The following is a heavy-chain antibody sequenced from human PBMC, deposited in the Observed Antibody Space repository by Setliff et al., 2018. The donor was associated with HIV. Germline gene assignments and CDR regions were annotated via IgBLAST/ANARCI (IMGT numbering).Heavy chain of an antibody. CDR1: GGSLGGYY. CDR2: IYYSGST. J-gene: IGHJ4*02. V-gene: IGHV4-59*01. Sequence: PSETLSLTCAVHGGSLGGYYWSWIRQPPGKGLEWIGNIYYSGSTKYNPSLKSRVTISVDTSKNQFSLKVSSVTAADTAVYYCARDTGKSSGLDYWGQGTLVTVSS. D-gene: IGHD3-22*01. CDR3: ARDTGKSSGLDY.